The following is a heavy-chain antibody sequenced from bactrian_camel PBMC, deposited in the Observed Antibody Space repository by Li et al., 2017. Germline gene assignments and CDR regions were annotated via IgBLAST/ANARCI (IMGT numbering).Heavy chain of an antibody. V-gene: IGHV3S26*01. CDR3: AISTTTYSPDFGY. Sequence: HVQLVESGGGLVQPGGSLRVSCAASGYTGSTYCMSWFRQGPGKEREGVAIFGKDGTTTYTDSVKGRFTISKDNVKNTLSLQLNSLRTEDTAMYYCAISTTTYSPDFGYWGQGTQVTVS. J-gene: IGHJ6*01. CDR2: IFGKDGTT. CDR1: GYTGSTYC.